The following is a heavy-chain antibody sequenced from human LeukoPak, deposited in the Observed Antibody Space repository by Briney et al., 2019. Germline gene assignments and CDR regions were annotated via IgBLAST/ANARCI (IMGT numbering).Heavy chain of an antibody. CDR1: GFSFSSSG. CDR2: IWDDGSNK. D-gene: IGHD3-22*01. CDR3: ARDHGSSRYYLDAFDF. J-gene: IGHJ3*01. Sequence: GGSLRLSCAASGFSFSSSGMNWVRQAPGKGLEWVAVIWDDGSNKYHADSVKGRFSISRDNYKNTLYLQMNSLRAGATAVYYCARDHGSSRYYLDAFDFWGQGTMVTVSS. V-gene: IGHV3-33*08.